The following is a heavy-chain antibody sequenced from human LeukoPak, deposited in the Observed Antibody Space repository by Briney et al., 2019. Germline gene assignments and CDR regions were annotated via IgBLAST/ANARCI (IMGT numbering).Heavy chain of an antibody. J-gene: IGHJ5*02. V-gene: IGHV3-21*01. CDR2: ISGTSSYM. Sequence: PGGSLRLSCTAYGFNFRDYSMNWVRKAPGKGLDWVSSISGTSSYMYYGDSVKGRFTVSRDNAKNSLYLQMESLRAEDTAVYYCARDLHYYGSGPWGEGTLVTVSS. CDR1: GFNFRDYS. CDR3: ARDLHYYGSGP. D-gene: IGHD3-10*01.